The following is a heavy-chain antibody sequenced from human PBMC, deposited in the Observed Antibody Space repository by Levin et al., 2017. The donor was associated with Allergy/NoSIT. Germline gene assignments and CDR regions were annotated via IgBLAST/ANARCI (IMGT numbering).Heavy chain of an antibody. V-gene: IGHV3-9*01. Sequence: SLKISCVASGFTFDGYAMHWVRQPPGKGLEWVSGISWNSGSIGYADSVKGRFTISRDNAKNSLYLQMNSLRAEDTAFYYCAKGAVVAVGTRYFDYWGQGTLVTVSS. CDR2: ISWNSGSI. D-gene: IGHD2-15*01. CDR3: AKGAVVAVGTRYFDY. J-gene: IGHJ4*02. CDR1: GFTFDGYA.